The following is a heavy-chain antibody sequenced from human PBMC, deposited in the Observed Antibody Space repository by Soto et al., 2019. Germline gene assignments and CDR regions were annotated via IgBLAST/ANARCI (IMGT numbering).Heavy chain of an antibody. J-gene: IGHJ6*02. Sequence: PGGSLRLSCAASGFAFSSYGMHWVRQAPGKGLEWVAVISYDGSNKYYADSVKGRFTISRDNSKNTLYLQMNSLRAEDTAVYYCAKDWVADSSPSGEYYYYYYGMDVWGQGTTVTVSS. CDR1: GFAFSSYG. D-gene: IGHD6-13*01. V-gene: IGHV3-30*18. CDR3: AKDWVADSSPSGEYYYYYYGMDV. CDR2: ISYDGSNK.